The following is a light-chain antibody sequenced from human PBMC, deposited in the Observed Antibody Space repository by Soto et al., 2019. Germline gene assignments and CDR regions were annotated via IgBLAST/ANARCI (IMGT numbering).Light chain of an antibody. CDR3: QQYGSSPTLFT. Sequence: EIVLTQSPGTLSLSPGERATLSCRASQSLSSSYLAWYQQKPGQAPRLLIYGASSRATGIPDRFSGSGSGTDFTLTISRLEPEDFAVYYCQQYGSSPTLFTFGPGTKVDIK. V-gene: IGKV3-20*01. CDR2: GAS. J-gene: IGKJ3*01. CDR1: QSLSSSY.